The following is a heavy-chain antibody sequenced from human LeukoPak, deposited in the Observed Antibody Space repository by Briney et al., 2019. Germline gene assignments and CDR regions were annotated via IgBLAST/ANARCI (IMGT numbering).Heavy chain of an antibody. J-gene: IGHJ6*03. Sequence: ASVKVSCKASGYTFTSYDINWVRQATGQGLEWMGWMSPNSGNTGYAQKFQGRVTMTRNTSISTAYMELSSLRSEDTAVYYCARGTTVAYYYYYYMDVWGKGTTVTVSS. CDR3: ARGTTVAYYYYYYMDV. V-gene: IGHV1-8*01. CDR1: GYTFTSYD. D-gene: IGHD4-11*01. CDR2: MSPNSGNT.